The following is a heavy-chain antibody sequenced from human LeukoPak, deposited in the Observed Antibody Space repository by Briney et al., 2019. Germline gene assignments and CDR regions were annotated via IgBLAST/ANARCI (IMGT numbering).Heavy chain of an antibody. D-gene: IGHD2-8*01. V-gene: IGHV3-15*01. CDR1: GFTFSNAW. J-gene: IGHJ4*02. CDR2: IKRKNDGGTT. Sequence: GGALRLSCAASGFTFSNAWMTWVRQAPGGGLEWGGRIKRKNDGGTTDYAAPVKGRFTISRDDSKNTLYLQMNSLKTEDTAVYYCSTVRYCTTDVCYTPFDYWGQGTLVTVSS. CDR3: STVRYCTTDVCYTPFDY.